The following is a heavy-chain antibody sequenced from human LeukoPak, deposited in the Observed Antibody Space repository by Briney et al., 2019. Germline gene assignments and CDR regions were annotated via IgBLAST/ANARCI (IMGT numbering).Heavy chain of an antibody. CDR2: IYYSGST. V-gene: IGHV4-59*01. J-gene: IGHJ6*03. CDR3: ARSGTYYDFWSGYYSNGDGYYMDV. D-gene: IGHD3-3*01. Sequence: PSETLSLTCTVSGGSISSYYWSWIRQPPGKGLEWIGYIYYSGSTNYNPSLKSRVTISVDTSKNQFSLKLSSVTAADTAVYYCARSGTYYDFWSGYYSNGDGYYMDVWGKGTTVTVSS. CDR1: GGSISSYY.